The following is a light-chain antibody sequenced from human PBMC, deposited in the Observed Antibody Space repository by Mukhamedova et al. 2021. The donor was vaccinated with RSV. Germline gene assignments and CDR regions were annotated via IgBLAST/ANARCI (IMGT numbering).Light chain of an antibody. V-gene: IGKV1D-12*01. CDR2: AAS. Sequence: WYQRRVHGKAPKLLIYAASTLQRGVPSRFSGSGSETEFSLTITSLQPEDFATYYCQQGHSFPLTFGEGTRVEIK. CDR3: QQGHSFPLT. J-gene: IGKJ4*01.